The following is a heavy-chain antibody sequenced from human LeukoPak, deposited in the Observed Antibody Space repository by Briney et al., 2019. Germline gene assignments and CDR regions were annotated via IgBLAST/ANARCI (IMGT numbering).Heavy chain of an antibody. CDR3: ARESETSGWYDY. CDR2: ISGHGGST. Sequence: PGGSLRLSCAAPGFIFDNYAIHWVPQAPGKGLEWVSLISGHGGSTFYADSVRGRFTISRDNTRKSLSLQMSSLRSEDTALYYCARESETSGWYDYWGQGTLVTVSS. J-gene: IGHJ4*02. CDR1: GFIFDNYA. V-gene: IGHV3-43*02. D-gene: IGHD6-19*01.